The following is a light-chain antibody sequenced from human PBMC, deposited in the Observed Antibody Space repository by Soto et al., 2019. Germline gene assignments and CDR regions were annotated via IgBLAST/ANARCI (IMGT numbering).Light chain of an antibody. CDR3: LHYSSSAWT. CDR1: QSVSSSY. CDR2: GAS. Sequence: EIVLTQSPGTLSSSPGERATLSCRASQSVSSSYLTWYQQKPGQAPRLLIYGASSRATGIPDRFSGSGSGTEFTLTISRLEPEDFAVYYSLHYSSSAWTFGQGTNVEIK. V-gene: IGKV3-20*01. J-gene: IGKJ1*01.